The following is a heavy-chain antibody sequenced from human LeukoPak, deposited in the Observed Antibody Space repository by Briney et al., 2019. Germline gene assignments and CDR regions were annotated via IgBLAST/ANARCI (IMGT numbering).Heavy chain of an antibody. D-gene: IGHD3-3*01. J-gene: IGHJ3*02. Sequence: PGGSLRLSCAASGFTFSSYAMSWVRQAPGKGLEWVSAISGSGGSTYYADSVKGRFTISRDNAKNTLYLQMNSLRAEDTAVYYFARVTSYDFWSGNDAFDIWGQGTMVTVSS. CDR1: GFTFSSYA. V-gene: IGHV3-23*01. CDR2: ISGSGGST. CDR3: ARVTSYDFWSGNDAFDI.